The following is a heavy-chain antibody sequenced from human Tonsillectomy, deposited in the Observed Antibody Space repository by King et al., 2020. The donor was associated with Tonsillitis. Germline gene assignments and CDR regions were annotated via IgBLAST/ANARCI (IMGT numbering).Heavy chain of an antibody. CDR1: GITLSSYA. V-gene: IGHV3-30*02. CDR3: GKESTPSRSFDD. J-gene: IGHJ5*02. CDR2: MHRDGSLQ. D-gene: IGHD5/OR15-5a*01. Sequence: QLVQSGGGVVQPGGSLRLSCAASGITLSSYAMHWVRQAPGKGLEWVAFMHRDGSLQYYAESVMGRFTISRDNSKNTLNLQMNSLRAEDTAVYYCGKESTPSRSFDDWGQGTLVTVSS.